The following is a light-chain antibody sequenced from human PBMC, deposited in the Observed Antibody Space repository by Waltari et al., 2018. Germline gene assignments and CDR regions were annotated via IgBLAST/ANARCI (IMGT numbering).Light chain of an antibody. CDR1: QSVRSSY. J-gene: IGKJ4*01. CDR3: HQYGSSPLT. Sequence: IVLTQSPGTLSLSPGERPTLACRASQSVRSSYLAWYQQKPGQAPRLLIYGASSRATGIPDRFSGSGSGTDFTLTISRLEPEDFAVYYCHQYGSSPLTFGGGTKVEIK. CDR2: GAS. V-gene: IGKV3-20*01.